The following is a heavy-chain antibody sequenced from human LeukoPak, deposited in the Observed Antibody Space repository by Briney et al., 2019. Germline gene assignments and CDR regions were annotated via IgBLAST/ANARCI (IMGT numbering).Heavy chain of an antibody. CDR3: ARDRAPRKVVAATPNYYYGMDV. CDR1: GFTVSSNY. D-gene: IGHD2-15*01. J-gene: IGHJ6*02. V-gene: IGHV3-66*01. CDR2: IYSGGST. Sequence: GGSLRLSCAASGFTVSSNYMSWVRQAPGKGLEWVSVIYSGGSTYYADSVKGRSTISRDNSKNTLYLQMNSLRAEDTAVYYCARDRAPRKVVAATPNYYYGMDVWGQGTTVTVSS.